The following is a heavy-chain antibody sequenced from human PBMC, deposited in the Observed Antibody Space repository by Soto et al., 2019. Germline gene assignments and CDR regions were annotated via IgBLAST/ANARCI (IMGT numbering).Heavy chain of an antibody. V-gene: IGHV3-23*01. CDR3: AGAYCGGDCYLSHDAFDI. D-gene: IGHD2-21*02. CDR2: IRGSGGST. Sequence: GGSLRLSCAASGFSFSSYGMSWVRQAPGKGLEWVSAIRGSGGSTYYADSVKGRFTISRDNSKNTLYLQMNSLRAEDTAVYYCAGAYCGGDCYLSHDAFDIWGQGTMVTVSS. J-gene: IGHJ3*02. CDR1: GFSFSSYG.